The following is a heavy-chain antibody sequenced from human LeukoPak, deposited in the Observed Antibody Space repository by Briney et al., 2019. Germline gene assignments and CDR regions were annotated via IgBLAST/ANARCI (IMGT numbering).Heavy chain of an antibody. CDR1: GGSISSGDYY. J-gene: IGHJ4*02. V-gene: IGHV4-30-4*01. CDR3: ARLIAADNYFDY. CDR2: IYYSGST. D-gene: IGHD6-13*01. Sequence: SETLSLTCTVSGGSISSGDYYWSWIRQPPGKGPEWVGYIYYSGSTYYNPSLKSRVTISVDTSKNQFSLKLSSVTAADTAVYYCARLIAADNYFDYWGQGTLVTVSS.